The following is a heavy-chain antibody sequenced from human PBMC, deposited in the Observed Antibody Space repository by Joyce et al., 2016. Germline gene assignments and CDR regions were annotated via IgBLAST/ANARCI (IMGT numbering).Heavy chain of an antibody. Sequence: VQLVQSGAEVKKPGASVRVCCETSGYSVSGFYIHFVRQTPRQGVWCLGSINTISGAKKFAQKFLCRVTLPRDTSTSTAYMALSTLRFDDTAMYYCARANSRDSVRYPLQFDFWGQGTRVTVS. V-gene: IGHV1-2*02. D-gene: IGHD5/OR15-5a*01. CDR2: INTISGAK. CDR1: GYSVSGFY. CDR3: ARANSRDSVRYPLQFDF. J-gene: IGHJ4*02.